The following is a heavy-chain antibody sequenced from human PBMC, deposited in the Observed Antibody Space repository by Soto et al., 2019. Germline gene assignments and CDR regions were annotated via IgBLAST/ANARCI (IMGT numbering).Heavy chain of an antibody. V-gene: IGHV1-69*01. Sequence: QVQLVQSGAEVKKPGSSVKVSCKASGGTFSSYAISWVRQAPGQGLEWMGGIIPIFGTANYAQKFQGRVTITADESTSTAYMELSSLRSEDTAVYYCARVGIAAAGTGYYYYGMDVWGQGTTVTVSS. CDR2: IIPIFGTA. D-gene: IGHD6-13*01. CDR3: ARVGIAAAGTGYYYYGMDV. J-gene: IGHJ6*02. CDR1: GGTFSSYA.